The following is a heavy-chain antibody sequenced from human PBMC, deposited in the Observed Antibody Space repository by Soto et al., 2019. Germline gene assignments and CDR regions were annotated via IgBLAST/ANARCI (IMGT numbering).Heavy chain of an antibody. CDR3: ARGEGDYVWGSYRTYNWFDP. J-gene: IGHJ5*02. Sequence: EVQLVESGGGLVQPGGSLRLSCAASGFTFSSYSMNWVRQAPGKGLEWVSYISSSSSTIYYADSVKGRFTISRDNAKNSLYLQMNSLRDEDTAVYYCARGEGDYVWGSYRTYNWFDPWGQGTLVTVSS. CDR2: ISSSSSTI. V-gene: IGHV3-48*02. D-gene: IGHD3-16*02. CDR1: GFTFSSYS.